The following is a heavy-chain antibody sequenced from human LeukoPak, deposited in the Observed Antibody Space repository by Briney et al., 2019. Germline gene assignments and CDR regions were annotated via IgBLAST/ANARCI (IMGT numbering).Heavy chain of an antibody. CDR1: GYSFTSYW. Sequence: GESLKISCKGSGYSFTSYWIGWVRQMPGKGLEWMGIIYPGDSDTRYSPSFQGQVTISADKSISTAYLQCSSLKASDTAMYYCARHLVPAATYYDFWSGYYDYWGQGTLVTVSS. CDR3: ARHLVPAATYYDFWSGYYDY. V-gene: IGHV5-51*01. J-gene: IGHJ4*02. CDR2: IYPGDSDT. D-gene: IGHD3-3*01.